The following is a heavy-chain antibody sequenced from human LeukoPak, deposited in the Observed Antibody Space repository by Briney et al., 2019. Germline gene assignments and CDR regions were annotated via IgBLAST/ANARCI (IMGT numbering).Heavy chain of an antibody. Sequence: SETLSLTCTVSGGSISSYYWSWVRQPPGKGLEWVGYIYYSGSTNYNPSLKSRVTISVDTSKNQFSLKLSSVPAADTAVYYCARVRSPYSSTKYYYYYMDVWGKGTTVTVSS. CDR1: GGSISSYY. CDR3: ARVRSPYSSTKYYYYYMDV. D-gene: IGHD2-2*01. V-gene: IGHV4-59*01. CDR2: IYYSGST. J-gene: IGHJ6*03.